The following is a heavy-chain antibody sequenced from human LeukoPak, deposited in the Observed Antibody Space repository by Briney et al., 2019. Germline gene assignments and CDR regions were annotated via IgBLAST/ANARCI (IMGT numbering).Heavy chain of an antibody. CDR2: IRSKAYGGTT. V-gene: IGHV3-49*04. Sequence: GGSLRLSCTASRYTFGDYALSWVSQALGKGLEWVGFIRSKAYGGTTEYAASVKGRFTISRDDSKSIAYLQMSSLKTEDTAVYYCTSAFDIWGQGTTVTVSS. CDR3: TSAFDI. CDR1: RYTFGDYA. J-gene: IGHJ3*02.